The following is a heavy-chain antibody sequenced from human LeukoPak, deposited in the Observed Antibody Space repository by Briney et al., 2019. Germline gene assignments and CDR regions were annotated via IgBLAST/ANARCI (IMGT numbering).Heavy chain of an antibody. CDR1: GGSFSGYY. CDR2: INHSGST. J-gene: IGHJ6*02. CDR3: ARGTWVVYYCYGMDV. Sequence: SETLSLTCAVYGGSFSGYYWSWIRQPPGKGREWMWEINHSGSTNYNPSRKSRVTISVDTSKNQFSLKLSSVTAADTAVYYCARGTWVVYYCYGMDVRGQGSTVSV. D-gene: IGHD2-15*01. V-gene: IGHV4-34*01.